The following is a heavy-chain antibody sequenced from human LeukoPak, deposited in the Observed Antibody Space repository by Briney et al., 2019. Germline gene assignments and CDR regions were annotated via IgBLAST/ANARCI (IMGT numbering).Heavy chain of an antibody. Sequence: GASVKVSCKVSGYTLTELSMHWVRQAPGKGPEWMGGFDPEDGETIYAQKFQGRVTMTEDTSTDTAYMELRSLRSDDTAVYYCGFSEGSGWYSYQSWFDPWGQGTLVTVSS. D-gene: IGHD6-19*01. CDR2: FDPEDGET. V-gene: IGHV1-24*01. CDR1: GYTLTELS. CDR3: GFSEGSGWYSYQSWFDP. J-gene: IGHJ5*02.